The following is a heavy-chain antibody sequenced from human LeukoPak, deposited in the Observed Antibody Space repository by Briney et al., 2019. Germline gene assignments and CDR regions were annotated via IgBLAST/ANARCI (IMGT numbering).Heavy chain of an antibody. CDR1: RFTFSNFA. Sequence: PGGSLRLSCAASRFTFSNFAMSWVRQAPGKGLEWVSAISASGDSTDYADSVKGRFTISRDNSKNTLYLQMNSLRAEDTAVYHCAKGVLPPPHQDAFDIWGQGTLVTVSS. J-gene: IGHJ3*02. D-gene: IGHD1-14*01. CDR2: ISASGDST. CDR3: AKGVLPPPHQDAFDI. V-gene: IGHV3-23*01.